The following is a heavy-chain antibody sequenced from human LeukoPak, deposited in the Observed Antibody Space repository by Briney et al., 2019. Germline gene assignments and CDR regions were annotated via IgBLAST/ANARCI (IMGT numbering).Heavy chain of an antibody. CDR3: ATDYEGVEDTAMVGDFDY. CDR2: ISYDGSNK. CDR1: GFTFSSYA. Sequence: GGSLRLSCAASGFTFSSYAMHWVRQAPGKGLEWVAVISYDGSNKYYADSVKGRFTISRDNSKNTLYLQMNSLRAEDTAVYCCATDYEGVEDTAMVGDFDYWGQGTLVTVSS. D-gene: IGHD5-18*01. J-gene: IGHJ4*02. V-gene: IGHV3-30-3*01.